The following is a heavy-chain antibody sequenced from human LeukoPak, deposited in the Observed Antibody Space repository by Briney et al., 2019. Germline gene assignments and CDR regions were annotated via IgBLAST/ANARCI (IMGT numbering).Heavy chain of an antibody. J-gene: IGHJ3*02. CDR2: ISGSGTNT. D-gene: IGHD3-10*01. V-gene: IGHV3-48*03. Sequence: PGGSLRLSCAASGFTFRNYEMNWVRQAPGKGPEWVAYISGSGTNTNYADSVKGRFTISRDNAHNPVFRQMNDLRAEDTAVYYCAHVRARSGSTFDIWGQGTMVTASS. CDR3: AHVRARSGSTFDI. CDR1: GFTFRNYE.